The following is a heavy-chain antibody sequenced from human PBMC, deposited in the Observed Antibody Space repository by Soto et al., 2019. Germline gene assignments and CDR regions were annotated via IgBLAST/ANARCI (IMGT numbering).Heavy chain of an antibody. CDR3: PMPYDFWTGYYLPRDS. Sequence: EVQLVESGGGLVQPGESLRLSCAASGFSFSSSWMHWVRQAPGKGLVWVSRINNDGSNTRYADSVKGRFTVSRDNAKNTLYLQMNSLRADDTAVYYRPMPYDFWTGYYLPRDSWGQGTLVTVSS. D-gene: IGHD3-3*01. V-gene: IGHV3-74*01. CDR2: INNDGSNT. CDR1: GFSFSSSW. J-gene: IGHJ5*02.